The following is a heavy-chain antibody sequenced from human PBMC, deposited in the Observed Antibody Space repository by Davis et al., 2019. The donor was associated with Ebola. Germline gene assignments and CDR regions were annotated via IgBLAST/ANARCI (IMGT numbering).Heavy chain of an antibody. V-gene: IGHV4-61*08. Sequence: SETLSLTCTVSGGSISSGDYYWSWIRQPPGKGLEWIGYIYYSGSTNYNPSLKSRVTISVDTSKNQFSLKLSSVTAADTAVYYCATDYGDYQFDYWGQGTLVTVSS. D-gene: IGHD4-17*01. J-gene: IGHJ4*02. CDR1: GGSISSGDYY. CDR2: IYYSGST. CDR3: ATDYGDYQFDY.